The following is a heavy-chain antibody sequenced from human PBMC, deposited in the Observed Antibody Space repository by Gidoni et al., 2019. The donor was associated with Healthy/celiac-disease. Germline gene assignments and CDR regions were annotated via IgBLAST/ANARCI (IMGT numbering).Heavy chain of an antibody. V-gene: IGHV3-23*01. J-gene: IGHJ4*02. CDR3: AKDSLWFGEKSHFDY. CDR1: GFPFSSYA. Sequence: EVQLLESGGGLVQPGGSLRLSCAASGFPFSSYAMSWVRQAPGKGLEWVSATSGSGGSTYYADSVKGRFTISRDNSKNTLYLQMNSLRAEDTAVYYCAKDSLWFGEKSHFDYWGQGTLVTVSS. D-gene: IGHD3-10*01. CDR2: TSGSGGST.